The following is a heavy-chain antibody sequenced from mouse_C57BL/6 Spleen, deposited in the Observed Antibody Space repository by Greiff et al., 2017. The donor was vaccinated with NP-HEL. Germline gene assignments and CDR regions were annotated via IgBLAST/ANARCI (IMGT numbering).Heavy chain of an antibody. CDR1: GYTFTDYY. CDR2: IYPGSGNT. Sequence: QVQLQQSGAELVRPGASVKLSCKASGYTFTDYYINWVKQRPGQGLEWIARIYPGSGNTYYNEKFKGKATLTAEKSSSTAYMQRSSLTSEDSAVYFCARILDYDRPPWFAYWGQGTLVTVSA. J-gene: IGHJ3*01. D-gene: IGHD2-4*01. CDR3: ARILDYDRPPWFAY. V-gene: IGHV1-76*01.